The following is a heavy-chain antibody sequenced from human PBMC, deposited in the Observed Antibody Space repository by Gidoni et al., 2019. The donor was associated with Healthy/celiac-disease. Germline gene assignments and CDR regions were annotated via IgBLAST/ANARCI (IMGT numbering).Heavy chain of an antibody. CDR2: INPSGGST. CDR1: GYTFTSYY. Sequence: QVQLVQSGAEVKKPGASVKVSCKASGYTFTSYYMHWVRQAPGQGLEWMGIINPSGGSTSYSQKFQGRVTMTRDTSTRTVYMELSSLRSEDTAVYYCARDRRAAAGPNWFDPWGQGTLVTVSS. D-gene: IGHD6-13*01. J-gene: IGHJ5*02. V-gene: IGHV1-46*01. CDR3: ARDRRAAAGPNWFDP.